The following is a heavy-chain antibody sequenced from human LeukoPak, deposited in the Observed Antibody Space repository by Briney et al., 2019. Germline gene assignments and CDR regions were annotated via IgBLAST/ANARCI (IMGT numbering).Heavy chain of an antibody. CDR2: ISSSTSTI. D-gene: IGHD3-22*01. Sequence: GGSLRLSCAASGFTFSDYYMSWIRQAPGKGLECVSYISSSTSTIYYADSVKGRFTISRDNAKNSLYLQMNSLRAEDTALYYCARDSDHYDSSGYFLGIMEGPYWGQGTLVTVSS. CDR1: GFTFSDYY. CDR3: ARDSDHYDSSGYFLGIMEGPY. V-gene: IGHV3-11*04. J-gene: IGHJ4*02.